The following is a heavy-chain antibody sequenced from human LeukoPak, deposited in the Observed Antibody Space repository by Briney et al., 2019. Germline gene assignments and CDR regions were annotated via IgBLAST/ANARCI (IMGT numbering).Heavy chain of an antibody. CDR3: ARDREDRYGDEGSFHIGDSWAFDI. CDR2: IYYSGST. Sequence: SETLSLTCTVSGGSISSSSYYWGWIRQPPGKGLEWIGSIYYSGSTYYNPSLKSRVTISVDTSKNQFSLKLSSVTAADTAVYYCARDREDRYGDEGSFHIGDSWAFDIWGQGTMVAVSS. D-gene: IGHD2-21*02. CDR1: GGSISSSSYY. J-gene: IGHJ3*02. V-gene: IGHV4-39*07.